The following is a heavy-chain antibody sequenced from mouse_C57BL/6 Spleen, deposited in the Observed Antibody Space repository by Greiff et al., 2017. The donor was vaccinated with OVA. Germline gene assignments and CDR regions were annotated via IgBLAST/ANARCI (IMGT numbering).Heavy chain of an antibody. CDR1: GYTFTSYW. Sequence: QVQLQQPGAELVKPGASVKLSCKASGYTFTSYWMQWVKQRPGQGLEWIGEIDPSDGYTNYNQKFKGKATLTVDTSSSTAYLQLSSLTSEDSAVYYCARRLRRPVAYWGQGTLVTVSA. D-gene: IGHD3-2*02. J-gene: IGHJ3*01. CDR2: IDPSDGYT. V-gene: IGHV1-50*01. CDR3: ARRLRRPVAY.